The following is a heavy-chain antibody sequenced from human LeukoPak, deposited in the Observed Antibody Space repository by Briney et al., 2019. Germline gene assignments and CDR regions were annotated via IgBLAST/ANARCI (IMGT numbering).Heavy chain of an antibody. CDR2: ISAYNGNT. CDR1: GYTFTSYG. CDR3: ARTLEVPAAIGGLVDYYYGMDV. D-gene: IGHD2-2*02. Sequence: ASVKVSCKASGYTFTSYGISWVRQAPGQGLEWMGWISAYNGNTNYAQKLQGRVTMTADTSTSTAYMELRSLRSDDTAVYYCARTLEVPAAIGGLVDYYYGMDVWGQGTTVTVSS. V-gene: IGHV1-18*04. J-gene: IGHJ6*02.